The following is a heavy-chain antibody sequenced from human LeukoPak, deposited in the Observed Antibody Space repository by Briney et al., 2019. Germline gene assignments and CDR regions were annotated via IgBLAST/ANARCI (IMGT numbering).Heavy chain of an antibody. CDR1: GGSISSYY. Sequence: SETLSLTCTVSGGSISSYYWSWIRQPAGKGLEWIGRIYTSGSTNYNPSLKSRVTMSVDTSKNQFSLKLSSVTAADTAVYYCARDQVHKYYYDSSGYPLLSWGQGTLVTVSS. D-gene: IGHD3-22*01. CDR2: IYTSGST. J-gene: IGHJ5*02. V-gene: IGHV4-4*07. CDR3: ARDQVHKYYYDSSGYPLLS.